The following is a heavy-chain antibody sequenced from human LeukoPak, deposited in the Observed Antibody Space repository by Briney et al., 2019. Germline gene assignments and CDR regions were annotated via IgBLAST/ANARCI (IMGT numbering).Heavy chain of an antibody. J-gene: IGHJ4*02. Sequence: GESLKISCKGSGYSFTSYWICWVRQMPRKVLELMGIIYPGDSDTRYSPSFQGQVTISADKSISTAYLQWSSLKASDTAMYYCARSHTQAYDGSGSYYNDENDYWGEGTLVTVSS. CDR1: GYSFTSYW. CDR3: ARSHTQAYDGSGSYYNDENDY. V-gene: IGHV5-51*01. D-gene: IGHD3-10*01. CDR2: IYPGDSDT.